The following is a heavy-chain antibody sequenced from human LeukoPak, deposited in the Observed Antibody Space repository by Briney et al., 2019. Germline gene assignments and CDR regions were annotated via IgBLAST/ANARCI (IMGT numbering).Heavy chain of an antibody. V-gene: IGHV1-2*04. CDR2: INPNSGGT. Sequence: GASVKVSCKASGYTFTGYYMHWVRQAPGQGLEWMGWINPNSGGTNYAQKFQGWVTMTRDTSISTAYMELSRLRSDDTAVYYCARKTSPIINPGIAAAYDAFDIWGQGTMVTVSS. J-gene: IGHJ3*02. CDR1: GYTFTGYY. CDR3: ARKTSPIINPGIAAAYDAFDI. D-gene: IGHD6-13*01.